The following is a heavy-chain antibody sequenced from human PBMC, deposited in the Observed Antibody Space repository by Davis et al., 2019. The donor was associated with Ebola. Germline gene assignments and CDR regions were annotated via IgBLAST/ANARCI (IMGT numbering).Heavy chain of an antibody. V-gene: IGHV3-7*03. CDR1: GFTFSSYW. J-gene: IGHJ3*01. D-gene: IGHD2-21*01. Sequence: GGSLRLSCAASGFTFSSYWMSWVRQAPGKGLEWVANIKQDGSETYYVDSVKGRFAVSRDNAERSTYLRMNSLRVEDTAVYYCARVVYSHGGRGLGVFDVWGQGTMVTVSS. CDR2: IKQDGSET. CDR3: ARVVYSHGGRGLGVFDV.